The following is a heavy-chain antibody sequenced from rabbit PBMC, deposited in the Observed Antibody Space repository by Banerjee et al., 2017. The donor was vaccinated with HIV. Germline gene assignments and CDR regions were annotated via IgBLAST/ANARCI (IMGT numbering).Heavy chain of an antibody. Sequence: QSLEESGGDLVKPEGSLTLTCTASGFSFNNSYVMCWVRQAPGKGLEWIAYIYPDYGNTDYTSWVNGRFTISLDNAQNTVFLQMTSLTAADTATYFCARVSYYYGMDLWGPGTLVTVS. J-gene: IGHJ6*01. D-gene: IGHD3-1*01. CDR1: GFSFNNSYV. CDR3: ARVSYYYGMDL. CDR2: IYPDYGNT. V-gene: IGHV1S40*01.